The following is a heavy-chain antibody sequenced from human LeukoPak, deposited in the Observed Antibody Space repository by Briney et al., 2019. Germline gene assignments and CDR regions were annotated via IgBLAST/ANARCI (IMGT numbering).Heavy chain of an antibody. CDR1: GFTFDDYS. J-gene: IGHJ4*02. V-gene: IGHV3-9*01. CDR3: AKDIGSTSWYLGN. Sequence: GGSLTLSCPASGFTFDDYSMHWVRQAPGKGLEWVSGISWNSVSIAYADSVKGRFTISRDNAKNSLYLEMNSLRTDDTALYYCAKDIGSTSWYLGNWGQGTLVTVSS. D-gene: IGHD2-2*01. CDR2: ISWNSVSI.